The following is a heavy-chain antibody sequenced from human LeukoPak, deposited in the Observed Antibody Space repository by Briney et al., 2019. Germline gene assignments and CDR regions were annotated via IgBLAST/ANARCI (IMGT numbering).Heavy chain of an antibody. CDR2: IIPILGIA. Sequence: SVKVSCKASGYTFTSYDINWVRQATGQGLEWMGRIIPILGIANYAQKFQGRVTITADKSTSTAYMELSSLRSGDTAVYYCARGTYYDSSGYYLYWGQGTLVTVSS. J-gene: IGHJ4*02. CDR3: ARGTYYDSSGYYLY. CDR1: GYTFTSYD. D-gene: IGHD3-22*01. V-gene: IGHV1-69*04.